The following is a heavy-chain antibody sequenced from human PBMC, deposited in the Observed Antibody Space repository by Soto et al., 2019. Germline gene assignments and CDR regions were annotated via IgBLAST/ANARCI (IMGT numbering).Heavy chain of an antibody. CDR2: ISYDGSNK. D-gene: IGHD3-10*01. V-gene: IGHV3-30-3*01. Sequence: GGSLRLSCAASGFTFSSYAMHWVRQAPGKGLEWVAVISYDGSNKYYADSVKGRFTISRDNSKNTLYLQMNSLRAEDTAVYYCARAPLIDFQKSGDAFDIWGQGTMVTVSS. J-gene: IGHJ3*02. CDR3: ARAPLIDFQKSGDAFDI. CDR1: GFTFSSYA.